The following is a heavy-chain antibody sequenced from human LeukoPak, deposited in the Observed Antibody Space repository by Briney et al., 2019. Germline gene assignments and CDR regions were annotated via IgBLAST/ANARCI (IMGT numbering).Heavy chain of an antibody. J-gene: IGHJ4*02. V-gene: IGHV3-30*18. D-gene: IGHD1-20*01. CDR1: GFTFSSYG. Sequence: GGSLRLSCAASGFTFSSYGMHWVRQAPGKGLEWVAVISYDGSNKYYAGSVKGRFTISRDNSKNTLYLQMNSLRAEDTAVYYCAKDANWSLDYWGQGTLVTVSS. CDR3: AKDANWSLDY. CDR2: ISYDGSNK.